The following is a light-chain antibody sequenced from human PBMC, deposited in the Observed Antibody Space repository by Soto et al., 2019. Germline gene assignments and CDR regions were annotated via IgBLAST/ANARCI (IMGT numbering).Light chain of an antibody. Sequence: QPVLTQPASVSGSPGQSITISCTGTSSDVGAYNYVSWYQHHPGKAPKLMIFDVSNRPSGVSTRFSGSKSGNTASLTISGLQAEDEAAYYCSSYTTSSSPHVVFGGGTKVTVL. CDR3: SSYTTSSSPHVV. CDR1: SSDVGAYNY. CDR2: DVS. J-gene: IGLJ2*01. V-gene: IGLV2-14*03.